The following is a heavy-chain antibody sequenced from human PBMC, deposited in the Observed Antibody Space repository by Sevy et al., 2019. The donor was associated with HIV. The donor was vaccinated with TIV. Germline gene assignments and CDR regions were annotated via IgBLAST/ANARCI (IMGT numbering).Heavy chain of an antibody. V-gene: IGHV1-2*02. CDR2: MNPNSGGT. CDR1: GYTFTGYY. D-gene: IGHD6-19*01. Sequence: ASVKVSCKASGYTFTGYYMHWVRQAPGQGLEWMGWMNPNSGGTNNAQKFQGRVTMTRDTSISSAYMELSRLSSDGTAVYYCASVGYSSGWYRGTFDYWGQGTLVTVSS. CDR3: ASVGYSSGWYRGTFDY. J-gene: IGHJ4*02.